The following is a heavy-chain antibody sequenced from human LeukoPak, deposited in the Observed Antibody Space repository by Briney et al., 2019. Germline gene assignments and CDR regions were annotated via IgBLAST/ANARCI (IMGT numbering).Heavy chain of an antibody. V-gene: IGHV4-61*01. CDR1: GGSVSSGSYY. D-gene: IGHD3-22*01. CDR3: AGLYYYDSSGSSRRAFDP. Sequence: SETLSLTCTVSGGSVSSGSYYWSWIRQPPGKGLEWIGYIYYSGSTNYNPSLKSRVTISVDTSKNQFSLKLSSVTAADTAVYYCAGLYYYDSSGSSRRAFDPWGQGTLVTVSS. J-gene: IGHJ5*02. CDR2: IYYSGST.